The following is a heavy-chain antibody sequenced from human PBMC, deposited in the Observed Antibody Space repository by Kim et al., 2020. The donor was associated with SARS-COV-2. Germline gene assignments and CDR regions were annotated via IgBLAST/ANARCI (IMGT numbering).Heavy chain of an antibody. D-gene: IGHD5-12*01. V-gene: IGHV3-48*03. CDR2: ISSSGGNI. CDR3: ARNRGGLWSGYSDY. CDR1: GFTFSSFE. J-gene: IGHJ4*02. Sequence: GGSLRLSCVASGFTFSSFEMNWVRQVPGRGLEWVSYISSSGGNIFYADSVKGRFTISRDNAKDSVFLQMNSLRAEDTAVYYCARNRGGLWSGYSDYWGQGALVTVSS.